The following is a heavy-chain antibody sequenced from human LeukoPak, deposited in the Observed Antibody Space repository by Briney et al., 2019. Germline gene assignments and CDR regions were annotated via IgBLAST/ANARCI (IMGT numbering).Heavy chain of an antibody. CDR3: ARRAVAITPYYFDY. V-gene: IGHV4-59*01. CDR1: GGSIGSNY. Sequence: SETLSLTCTVSGGSIGSNYWSWIRQPPGKGLEWIGYIHYSGSSTNYNPSLKSRLTISVDTSKNQYSLQLSSVTAADTAVCYCARRAVAITPYYFDYWGQGTLVTVSS. CDR2: IHYSGSST. J-gene: IGHJ4*02. D-gene: IGHD6-19*01.